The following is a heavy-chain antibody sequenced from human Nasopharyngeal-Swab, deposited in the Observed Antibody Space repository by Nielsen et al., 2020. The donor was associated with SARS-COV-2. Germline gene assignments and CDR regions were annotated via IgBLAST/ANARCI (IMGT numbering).Heavy chain of an antibody. CDR3: AKDLFTPLDY. Sequence: WIPQPPGKGLEWVAFIRYDGSNKYYADSVKGRFTISRDNSKNTLYLQMNSLRAEDTAVYYCAKDLFTPLDYWGQGTLVTVSS. J-gene: IGHJ4*02. D-gene: IGHD2-21*01. CDR2: IRYDGSNK. V-gene: IGHV3-30*02.